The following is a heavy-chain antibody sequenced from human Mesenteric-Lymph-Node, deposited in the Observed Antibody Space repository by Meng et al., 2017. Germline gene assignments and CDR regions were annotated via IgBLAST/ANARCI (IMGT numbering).Heavy chain of an antibody. Sequence: QGRLGGVGGGLVKAGGSLRLSCAASGFTFSDYYMTWIRQPPGQGLEWLASVSPTSGSLYFADSVKGRFSISRDNAKNSVSLQMTRLRVEDTAVYYCARDHGSLNWFDPWGQGTLVTVSS. D-gene: IGHD6-25*01. CDR1: GFTFSDYY. V-gene: IGHV3-11*04. J-gene: IGHJ5*02. CDR3: ARDHGSLNWFDP. CDR2: VSPTSGSL.